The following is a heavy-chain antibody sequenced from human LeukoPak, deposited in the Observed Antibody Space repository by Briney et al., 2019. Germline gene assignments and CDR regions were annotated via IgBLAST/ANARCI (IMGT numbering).Heavy chain of an antibody. V-gene: IGHV3-74*01. CDR1: GFTFSSYW. CDR2: INSDGSST. CDR3: ARVGRGEAFDI. D-gene: IGHD3-10*01. Sequence: GGSLRLSCAASGFTFSSYWMHWVRQAPGKGLVWVSRINSDGSSTSYADSVKGRFTISRDNAKNSLYLQMNSLRAEDTAVYYCARVGRGEAFDIWGQGTMVTVSS. J-gene: IGHJ3*02.